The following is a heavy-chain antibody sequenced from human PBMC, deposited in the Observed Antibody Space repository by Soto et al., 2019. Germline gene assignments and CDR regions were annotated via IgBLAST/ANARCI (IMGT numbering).Heavy chain of an antibody. V-gene: IGHV4-34*01. D-gene: IGHD6-13*01. CDR1: GGSFSGYY. J-gene: IGHJ4*02. CDR3: ARGVAAAGNDY. CDR2: INHSGST. Sequence: PSETLSLTCAVYGGSFSGYYWSWIRQPPGKGLEWIGEINHSGSTSYNPSLKSRVTISVDTSKNQFSLKLSSVTAADTAVYYCARGVAAAGNDYWGQGTLVTVSS.